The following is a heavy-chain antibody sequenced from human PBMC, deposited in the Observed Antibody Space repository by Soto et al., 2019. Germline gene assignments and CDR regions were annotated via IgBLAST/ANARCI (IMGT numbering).Heavy chain of an antibody. CDR3: ARDRGYTYGFDF. V-gene: IGHV3-48*02. J-gene: IGHJ4*02. D-gene: IGHD5-18*01. Sequence: EVQLVESGGGLGQPGGSLRLSCAASGLTFTSYSMNWVRQAPGKGLEWVSFISSSSSTIYYADSVKGRFTISRDNAKNSLYLQMNSLRDEDTAVYYCARDRGYTYGFDFWGQGALVTVSS. CDR1: GLTFTSYS. CDR2: ISSSSSTI.